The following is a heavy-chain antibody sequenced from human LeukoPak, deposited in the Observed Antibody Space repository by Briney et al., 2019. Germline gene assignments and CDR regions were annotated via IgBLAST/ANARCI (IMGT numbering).Heavy chain of an antibody. CDR1: GYTFTSYG. CDR2: ISAYNGNT. V-gene: IGHV1-18*01. Sequence: ASVKVSCKASGYTFTSYGIRWVRQAPGQGLEWMGWISAYNGNTDYAQKFQGRVTMTTDTSTSTAYMDLRSLRSDDTAVYYCARVGAYCTSTSCFDCWGLGTLVTVSS. D-gene: IGHD2-2*01. CDR3: ARVGAYCTSTSCFDC. J-gene: IGHJ4*02.